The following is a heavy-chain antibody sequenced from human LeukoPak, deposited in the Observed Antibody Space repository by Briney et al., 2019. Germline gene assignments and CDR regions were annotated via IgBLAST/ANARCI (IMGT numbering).Heavy chain of an antibody. J-gene: IGHJ4*02. CDR3: AKSKMVRGVIITYYFDY. V-gene: IGHV3-23*01. CDR1: GFTFSRYA. Sequence: GGSLRLSCAASGFTFSRYAMSWLRQAPGKGLEWVSAISCSGGSTYYADSVKGRFTISRDNSKNTLYLQMNSLRAEDTAVHYCAKSKMVRGVIITYYFDYWGQGTLVTVSS. CDR2: ISCSGGST. D-gene: IGHD3-10*01.